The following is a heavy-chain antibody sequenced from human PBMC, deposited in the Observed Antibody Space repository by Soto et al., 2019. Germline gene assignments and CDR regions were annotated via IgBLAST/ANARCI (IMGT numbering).Heavy chain of an antibody. J-gene: IGHJ6*02. V-gene: IGHV3-23*01. CDR3: AKVGPSYYYGMDV. CDR2: ISCSGRTI. D-gene: IGHD1-26*01. CDR1: GLDFRSEV. Sequence: GGSLILSFAASGLDFRSEVMCWVRQAPGKGLEWVSSISCSGRTIYHADSLRGRFAISRHNSKNSLYLQLNNLRVYDTAVYYFAKVGPSYYYGMDVWGQGTTVTVSS.